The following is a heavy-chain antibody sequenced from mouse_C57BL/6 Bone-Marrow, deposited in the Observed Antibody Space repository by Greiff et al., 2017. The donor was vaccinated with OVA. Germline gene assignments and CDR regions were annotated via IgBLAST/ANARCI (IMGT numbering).Heavy chain of an antibody. V-gene: IGHV12-3*01. J-gene: IGHJ3*01. D-gene: IGHD2-5*01. Sequence: VQRVESGPGLVKPSQSLFLTCSITGFPITSGYYWIWIRQSPGKPLEWMGYITHSGETFYNPSLQSPISITRETSKNQFFLQLNSVTTEDTAMYYWAGAPYSNSFAYWGQGTLVTVSA. CDR1: GFPITSGYY. CDR2: ITHSGET. CDR3: AGAPYSNSFAY.